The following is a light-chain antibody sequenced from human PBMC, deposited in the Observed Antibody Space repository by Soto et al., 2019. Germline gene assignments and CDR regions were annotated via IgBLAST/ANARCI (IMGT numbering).Light chain of an antibody. CDR1: QSISSW. Sequence: IHVSQNPTTLSASVGDRVTITCQASQSISSWLAWYQQKPGKAPKLLIYDASSLESGVPSRFSGSGSGTEFTLTICSLQPDDFATYCSPQYNSHSPPSAQGRRPEI. CDR3: PQYNSHSPP. CDR2: DAS. J-gene: IGKJ5*01. V-gene: IGKV1-5*01.